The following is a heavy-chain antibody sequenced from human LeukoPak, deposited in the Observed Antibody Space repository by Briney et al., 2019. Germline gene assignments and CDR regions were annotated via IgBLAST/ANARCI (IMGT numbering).Heavy chain of an antibody. V-gene: IGHV1-18*01. CDR3: ARTYTTDYGEPNFDY. D-gene: IGHD4-17*01. CDR1: GYTFTSYG. J-gene: IGHJ4*02. CDR2: ISAYNGNT. Sequence: ASVKVSCKASGYTFTSYGISWVRQAPGQGGEWMGWISAYNGNTNYPQKLQGRVTMTTDTSTSTAYMALRSLRSDDTAVYYCARTYTTDYGEPNFDYWGQGTLVTVSS.